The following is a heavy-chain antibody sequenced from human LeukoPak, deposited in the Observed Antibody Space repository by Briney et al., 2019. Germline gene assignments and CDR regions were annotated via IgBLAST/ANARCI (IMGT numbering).Heavy chain of an antibody. Sequence: SETLSLTCTVSGGSISSGGYYWSWIRQHPGKGLEWIGYIYYSGSTYYNPSLKSRVTISVDTSKNQFSLKLSSVTAADTAVYYRAREGIIITFGGVKQGGYFDYWGQGTLVTVSS. CDR1: GGSISSGGYY. D-gene: IGHD3-16*01. CDR2: IYYSGST. CDR3: AREGIIITFGGVKQGGYFDY. V-gene: IGHV4-31*03. J-gene: IGHJ4*02.